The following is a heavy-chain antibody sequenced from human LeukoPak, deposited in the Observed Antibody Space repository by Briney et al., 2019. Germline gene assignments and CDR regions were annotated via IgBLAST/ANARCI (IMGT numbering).Heavy chain of an antibody. D-gene: IGHD2-21*02. V-gene: IGHV5-51*01. J-gene: IGHJ4*02. CDR1: GYSFSNYW. CDR3: AIPPGYCGNDCSFDH. Sequence: GESLKISCEGSGYSFSNYWIGWVRQMPGKGREWMGIIYPGDYETRYSPSFQGLVTISVDKSISTAYLQWSSLKASDTAMYYCAIPPGYCGNDCSFDHWGQGTLVTVSS. CDR2: IYPGDYET.